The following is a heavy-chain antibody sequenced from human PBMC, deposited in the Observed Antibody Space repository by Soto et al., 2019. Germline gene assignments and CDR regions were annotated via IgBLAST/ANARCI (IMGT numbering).Heavy chain of an antibody. CDR2: VFYTGFT. J-gene: IGHJ5*02. V-gene: IGHV4-39*01. D-gene: IGHD2-2*01. CDR3: AGQTFTSAAASYGRSNWFDP. Sequence: ASETLSLTCDVSGGSIINNYWGWLRQSPGKGPEWIGSVFYTGFTSYNPSLKSQVSVSVDTSKNQFSLKVSGVSAADTAVYYGAGQTFTSAAASYGRSNWFDPWGPGTLVTVSS. CDR1: GGSIINNY.